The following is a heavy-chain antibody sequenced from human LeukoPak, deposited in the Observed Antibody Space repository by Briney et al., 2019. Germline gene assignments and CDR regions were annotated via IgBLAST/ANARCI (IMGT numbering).Heavy chain of an antibody. Sequence: GGSLRLSCAASGFTFSGYTMNWVRQAPGKGLEWVSYISSSSSTIYYADSLKGRFTISRDNAKNSLYLQMNSLRAEDTAVYYCARSQGTIPDSVPLDIWGQGTMVTVSS. CDR2: ISSSSSTI. D-gene: IGHD5/OR15-5a*01. CDR3: ARSQGTIPDSVPLDI. CDR1: GFTFSGYT. V-gene: IGHV3-48*04. J-gene: IGHJ3*02.